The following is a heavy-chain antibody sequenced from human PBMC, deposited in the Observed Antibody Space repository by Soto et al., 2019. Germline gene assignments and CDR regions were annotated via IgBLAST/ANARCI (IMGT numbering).Heavy chain of an antibody. CDR2: IKQDGSEK. CDR1: GFTFSSYW. J-gene: IGHJ4*02. D-gene: IGHD2-2*01. CDR3: ARGRGCSTGCHTFDY. V-gene: IGHV3-7*01. Sequence: EVQLVESGGGLVQPGGSLRLSCAASGFTFSSYWMSWVRQAPGKGLEWVANIKQDGSEKYYVDSVKGQFTISRDNVKNSMYLQMNSLRAEDTAVYYCARGRGCSTGCHTFDYCGQGTLVTVSS.